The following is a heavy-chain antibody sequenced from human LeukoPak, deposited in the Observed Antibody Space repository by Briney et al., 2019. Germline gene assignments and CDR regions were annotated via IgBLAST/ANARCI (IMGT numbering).Heavy chain of an antibody. CDR2: IYHSGST. J-gene: IGHJ5*02. CDR3: AREGDSSGYQGGFDP. CDR1: GGSVSSGGYY. Sequence: SQTLSLTCTVSGGSVSSGGYYWSWIRQPPGKGLEWIGYIYHSGSTYYNPSLKSRVTTSVDRSKNQFSLKLSSVTAADTAVYYCAREGDSSGYQGGFDPWGQGTLVTVSS. V-gene: IGHV4-30-2*01. D-gene: IGHD3-22*01.